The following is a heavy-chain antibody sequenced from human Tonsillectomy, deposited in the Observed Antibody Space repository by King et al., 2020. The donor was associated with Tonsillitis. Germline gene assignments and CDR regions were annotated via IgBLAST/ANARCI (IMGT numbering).Heavy chain of an antibody. CDR1: GYSISSGYY. CDR2: IYPSGST. V-gene: IGHV4-38-2*01. CDR3: ARAPGIME. Sequence: QLQESGPGLVKPSATLSLTCAVSGYSISSGYYWGWIRQPPGKGLEWIGSIYPSGSTYYNPSLKSRVTISVDTSKNQFSLKLSSVTAADTAVYYCARAPGIMEWGQGTLVTVSS. J-gene: IGHJ4*02. D-gene: IGHD3-3*01.